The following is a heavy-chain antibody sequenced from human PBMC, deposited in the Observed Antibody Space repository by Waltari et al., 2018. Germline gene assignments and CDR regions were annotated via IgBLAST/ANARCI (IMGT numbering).Heavy chain of an antibody. CDR1: GGTLSSYY. Sequence: QVQLQESGPGLVKPSETLSLTCTVSGGTLSSYYWTWYRQPQGKGLEWHGYICYSGSTNYNPSLKSRVTISVDTSKNQFSLKLSSVTAADTAVYYCASLGWNYYDSSGYYYVKDWGQGTLVTVSS. D-gene: IGHD3-22*01. CDR2: ICYSGST. V-gene: IGHV4-59*01. J-gene: IGHJ4*02. CDR3: ASLGWNYYDSSGYYYVKD.